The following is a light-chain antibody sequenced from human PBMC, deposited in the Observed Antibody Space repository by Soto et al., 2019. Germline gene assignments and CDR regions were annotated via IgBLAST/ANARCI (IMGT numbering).Light chain of an antibody. CDR3: SLYTSENAYV. CDR1: STDFVGYNR. J-gene: IGLJ1*01. Sequence: QSVLTQPPSVSCSPGQSVTISCTGTSTDFVGYNRVSWYQQPPGTAPKLMIYEVSKRPSGVPDRFSGSKSGNTASLTISGLQAADEADYYCSLYTSENAYVFGTGTKVTVL. CDR2: EVS. V-gene: IGLV2-18*01.